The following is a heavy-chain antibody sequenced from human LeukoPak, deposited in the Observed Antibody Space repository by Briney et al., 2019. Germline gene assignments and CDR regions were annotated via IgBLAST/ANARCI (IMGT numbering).Heavy chain of an antibody. J-gene: IGHJ6*03. CDR1: GDSISSGGYS. V-gene: IGHV4-39*07. CDR3: AREGSSTSGSYYYYYYMDV. CDR2: IYYSGST. Sequence: SETLSLTCAVSGDSISSGGYSWNWIRQPPGKGLEWIGSIYYSGSTYYNPSLKSRVTISVDTSKNQFSLKLSSVTAADTAVYYCAREGSSTSGSYYYYYYMDVWGKGTTVTVSS. D-gene: IGHD2-15*01.